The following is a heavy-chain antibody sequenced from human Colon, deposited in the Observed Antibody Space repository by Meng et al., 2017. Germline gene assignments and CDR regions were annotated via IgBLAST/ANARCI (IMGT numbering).Heavy chain of an antibody. D-gene: IGHD6-19*01. CDR2: IGHSGIT. Sequence: QLQLQDSVPGLVKPSEPLSLTCTVSGGYISSSGYYWGWIRQPPGKGLEWIGSIGHSGITYYTPSLKSRVTVSIDTSKSQFSLKLTSVTAADTAVYYCVRSSGWVRTGFDPWGQGTLVTVSS. V-gene: IGHV4-39*01. J-gene: IGHJ5*02. CDR3: VRSSGWVRTGFDP. CDR1: GGYISSSGYY.